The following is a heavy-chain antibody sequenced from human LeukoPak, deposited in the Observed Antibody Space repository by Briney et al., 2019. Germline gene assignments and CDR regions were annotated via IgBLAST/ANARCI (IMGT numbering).Heavy chain of an antibody. D-gene: IGHD3-10*01. CDR3: AKDKTLLYYYGSGSYPDY. CDR1: GFTFSSYA. CDR2: ISYDGSNK. Sequence: GGSLRLSCAASGFTFSSYAMHWVRQAPGKGLEWVAVISYDGSNKYYADSVKGRFTISRDNSKNTLYLQMNSLRAEDTAVYYCAKDKTLLYYYGSGSYPDYWGQGTLVTVSS. V-gene: IGHV3-30*04. J-gene: IGHJ4*02.